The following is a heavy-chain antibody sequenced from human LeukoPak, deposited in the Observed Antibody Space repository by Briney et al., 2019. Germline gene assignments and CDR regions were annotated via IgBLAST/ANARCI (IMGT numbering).Heavy chain of an antibody. CDR3: ARVAPYSGSYYPPVY. V-gene: IGHV1-18*01. CDR1: GYTFTSYG. Sequence: ASVKVSCNASGYTFTSYGISWVRQAPGQGLEWMGWISAYNGNTNYAQKLQGRVTMTTDTSTSTAYMELRSLRSDDTAVYYCARVAPYSGSYYPPVYWGQGTLVSVSS. J-gene: IGHJ4*02. CDR2: ISAYNGNT. D-gene: IGHD1-26*01.